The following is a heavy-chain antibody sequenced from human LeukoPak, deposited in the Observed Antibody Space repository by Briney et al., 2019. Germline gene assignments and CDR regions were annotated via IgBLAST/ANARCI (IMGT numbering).Heavy chain of an antibody. J-gene: IGHJ4*02. CDR1: GFRFDTHD. CDR3: ARDSRKAGYYSEF. V-gene: IGHV3-21*01. Sequence: PGGSLRLSCAASGFRFDTHDLIWVRQAPGKGLECVAYISRTSTYIYYEDSVKGRFTISRDNAKNLVHLQTNSLRAEDTAVYFCARDSRKAGYYSEFWGQGTVVTVSS. CDR2: ISRTSTYI. D-gene: IGHD3-22*01.